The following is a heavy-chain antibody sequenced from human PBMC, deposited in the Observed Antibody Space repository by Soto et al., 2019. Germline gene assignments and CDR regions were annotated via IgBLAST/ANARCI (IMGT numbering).Heavy chain of an antibody. CDR3: AKRFGYYYYYYMDV. Sequence: GGSLRLSCAASGFTFSSYAMSGVRQAPGKGLEWVSAISGSGGSTYYADSVKGRFTISRDNSKNTLYLQMNSLRAEDTAVYYCAKRFGYYYYYYMDVWGKGTTVTVSS. CDR1: GFTFSSYA. CDR2: ISGSGGST. J-gene: IGHJ6*03. D-gene: IGHD3-16*01. V-gene: IGHV3-23*01.